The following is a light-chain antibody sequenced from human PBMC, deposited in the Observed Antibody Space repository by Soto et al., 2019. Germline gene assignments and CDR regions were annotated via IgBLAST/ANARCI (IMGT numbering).Light chain of an antibody. V-gene: IGLV2-8*01. CDR3: SSFAGSNNFPYV. Sequence: QSALTQPPSASGSPRQSVTISCTGTSSDVGAYHYVSWYQQHPGKAPKLMIYEINKRPSGVPDRFSGSKSGNTASLTVSGLQAEDEADYYCSSFAGSNNFPYVFGTGTKLTVL. CDR2: EIN. CDR1: SSDVGAYHY. J-gene: IGLJ1*01.